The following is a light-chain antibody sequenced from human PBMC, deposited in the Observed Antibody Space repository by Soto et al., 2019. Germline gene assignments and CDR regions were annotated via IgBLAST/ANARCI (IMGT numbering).Light chain of an antibody. Sequence: QSVLTQPPSASGSPGQSVTISCTGISRDVGGHDYVSWYQQHPGKAPKLMIYELSKRPSGVPDRFSGSKSGNTASLTVSGLQAEDEADYYCSSYVTGDSLIFGGGTKLTVL. J-gene: IGLJ2*01. CDR2: ELS. CDR1: SRDVGGHDY. CDR3: SSYVTGDSLI. V-gene: IGLV2-8*01.